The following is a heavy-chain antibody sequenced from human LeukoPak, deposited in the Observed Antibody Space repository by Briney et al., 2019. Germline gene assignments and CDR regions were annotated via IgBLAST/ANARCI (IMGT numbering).Heavy chain of an antibody. CDR1: GGSISSYY. J-gene: IGHJ6*03. V-gene: IGHV4-4*09. D-gene: IGHD3-9*01. CDR3: ARLVDVYMDV. CDR2: IYTSGST. Sequence: SETLSLTCTVSGGSISSYYWSWIRQPPGKGLEWIGYIYTSGSTNYNPSLKSRVTISVDTSKNQFSLKLSSVTAADTAVYYCARLVDVYMDVWRKGTTVTVSS.